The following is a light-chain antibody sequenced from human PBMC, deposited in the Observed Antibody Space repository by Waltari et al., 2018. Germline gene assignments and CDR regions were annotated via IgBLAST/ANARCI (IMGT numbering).Light chain of an antibody. V-gene: IGLV2-8*01. CDR2: EVS. J-gene: IGLJ2*01. Sequence: QSALTQPPSASGSPGQSVTISCPGTGSDVGGYNYVSWYQKHPGKAPKLMIYEVSKRPSGVPDRFSGSKSGNTASLTVTGLQAEDEADYYCSSYAGSNNFIFGGGTKLTVL. CDR3: SSYAGSNNFI. CDR1: GSDVGGYNY.